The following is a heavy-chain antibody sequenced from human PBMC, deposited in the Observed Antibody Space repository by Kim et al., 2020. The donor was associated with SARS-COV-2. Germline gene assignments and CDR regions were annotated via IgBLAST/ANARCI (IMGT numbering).Heavy chain of an antibody. D-gene: IGHD3-22*01. CDR1: GFTFSSYG. Sequence: GGSLRLSCAASGFTFSSYGMHWVRQAPGKGLEWVAVISYDGSNKYYADSVKGRFTISRDNSKNTLYLQMNSLRAEDTAVYYCAKGIYDSSGYYYYYWGQG. V-gene: IGHV3-30*18. CDR3: AKGIYDSSGYYYYY. CDR2: ISYDGSNK. J-gene: IGHJ4*02.